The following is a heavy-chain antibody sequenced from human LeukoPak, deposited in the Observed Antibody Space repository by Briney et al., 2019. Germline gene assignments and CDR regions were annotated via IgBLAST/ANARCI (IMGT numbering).Heavy chain of an antibody. Sequence: GGSLRLSCAASGFSISGFDVHWVRQASGKGLEWVSYISSSGSTIYYADSVKGRFTISRDNAKNSLYLQMNSLRAEDTAVYYCATTQYGKPYYYYYMDVWSKGTTVTVSS. CDR3: ATTQYGKPYYYYYMDV. V-gene: IGHV3-11*01. D-gene: IGHD4-11*01. CDR1: GFSISGFD. J-gene: IGHJ6*03. CDR2: ISSSGSTI.